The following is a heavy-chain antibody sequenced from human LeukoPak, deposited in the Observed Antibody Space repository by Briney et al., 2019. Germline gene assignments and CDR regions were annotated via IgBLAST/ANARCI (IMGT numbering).Heavy chain of an antibody. CDR2: LTGSGGST. Sequence: PGGSLRLSCAASGFTFSSYAMSWARQAPGKGLEWVSGLTGSGGSTYYADSVKGRFTISRDNSKNTLYLQMNSLRAEDTAVYYCAKGSSSYYFAFDIRGQGTMVTVSS. V-gene: IGHV3-23*01. J-gene: IGHJ3*02. CDR3: AKGSSSYYFAFDI. D-gene: IGHD6-13*01. CDR1: GFTFSSYA.